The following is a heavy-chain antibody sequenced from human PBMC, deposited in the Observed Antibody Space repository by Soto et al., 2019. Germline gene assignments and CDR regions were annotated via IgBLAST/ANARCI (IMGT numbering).Heavy chain of an antibody. V-gene: IGHV4-59*08. J-gene: IGHJ4*02. Sequence: SETLSLTCTVSAGSISPYYWSWIRQPPGKGLEWIGYISYSGTTNYSPSLKSRVTISVDTSNNQFSLRLSSVTAADTAVYYCASANYCSSYRCYPGDSWGRGALVTVSS. CDR2: ISYSGTT. D-gene: IGHD2-2*01. CDR3: ASANYCSSYRCYPGDS. CDR1: AGSISPYY.